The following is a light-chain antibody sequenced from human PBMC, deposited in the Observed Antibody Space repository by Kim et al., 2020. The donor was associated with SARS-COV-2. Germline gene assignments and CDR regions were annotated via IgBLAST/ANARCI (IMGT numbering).Light chain of an antibody. CDR1: SSNIGAGYD. Sequence: QTVTSSGTGSSSNIGAGYDVHWYQQLPRTAPKLLIYANSNRPSGVPDRVSGSKSGTSASLAITGLQAEDEADYYCQSYDSSLSGYVFGSGTKVTVL. J-gene: IGLJ1*01. V-gene: IGLV1-40*01. CDR2: ANS. CDR3: QSYDSSLSGYV.